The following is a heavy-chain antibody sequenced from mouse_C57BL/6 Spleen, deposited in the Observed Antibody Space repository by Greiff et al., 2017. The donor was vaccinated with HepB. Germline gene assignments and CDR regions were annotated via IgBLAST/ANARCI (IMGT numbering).Heavy chain of an antibody. J-gene: IGHJ2*01. CDR3: ARLFTTAIDY. D-gene: IGHD1-2*01. Sequence: EVQLQESGGGLVKPGGSLKLSCAASGFTFSDYGMHWVRQAPEKGLEWVAYISSGSSTIYYADTVKGRFTISRDNAKNTLFLQMTSLRSEDTAMYYCARLFTTAIDYWGQGTTLTVSS. V-gene: IGHV5-17*01. CDR2: ISSGSSTI. CDR1: GFTFSDYG.